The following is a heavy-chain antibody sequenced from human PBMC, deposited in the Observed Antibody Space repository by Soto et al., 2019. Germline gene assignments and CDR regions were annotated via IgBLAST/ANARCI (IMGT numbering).Heavy chain of an antibody. CDR1: GGSINTATHS. J-gene: IGHJ4*02. CDR2: IYHSGST. D-gene: IGHD4-4*01. V-gene: IGHV4-30-2*01. CDR3: ARGGGVTTTGDDY. Sequence: QLQLQESGSGLVKPSQTLSLTCAVSGGSINTATHSWSWIRQPPGKGLEWIGYIYHSGSTYYNPSAKCRVNSSIDRSNNQFARGLGSVTAADPAVYYCARGGGVTTTGDDYWGQGILVTVSS.